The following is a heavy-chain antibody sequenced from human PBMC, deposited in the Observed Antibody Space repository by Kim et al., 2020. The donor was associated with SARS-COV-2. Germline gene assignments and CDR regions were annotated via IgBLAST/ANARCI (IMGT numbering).Heavy chain of an antibody. CDR3: ARGSTTPLNWFDP. Sequence: SETLSLTCTVSGGSISSYYWSWIRQPPGKGLEWIGHXFYSGSTNYNPSLKSRVTISVDTXKNQLSLKLSSVTAADTAVYYCARGSTTPLNWFDPWGQGTLVTVSS. J-gene: IGHJ5*02. D-gene: IGHD4-17*01. V-gene: IGHV4-59*13. CDR1: GGSISSYY. CDR2: XFYSGST.